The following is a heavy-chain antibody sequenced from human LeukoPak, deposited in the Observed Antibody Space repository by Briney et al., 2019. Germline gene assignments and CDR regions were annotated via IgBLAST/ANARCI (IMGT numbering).Heavy chain of an antibody. CDR3: ARDAAIGAAGVFDS. V-gene: IGHV4-4*07. J-gene: IGHJ4*02. D-gene: IGHD6-13*01. CDR1: GGSLSSYY. Sequence: PSETLSLTCIVSGGSLSSYYWRWIRQPAARGLEGIGRMYFSRTPKYNPALESRGIMSVDTSKNQFSLKLTSVTAADMAVYYCARDAAIGAAGVFDSWGQGTLVIVSS. CDR2: MYFSRTP.